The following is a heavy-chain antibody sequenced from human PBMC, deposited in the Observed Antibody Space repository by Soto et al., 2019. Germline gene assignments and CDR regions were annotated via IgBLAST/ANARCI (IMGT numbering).Heavy chain of an antibody. J-gene: IGHJ6*02. CDR2: ISYDGISK. CDR3: AGSKKQWLFYYYYGTDV. V-gene: IGHV3-30-3*02. D-gene: IGHD6-19*01. CDR1: GFTFSPYY. Sequence: GGSLRLSCAASGFTFSPYYMSWVRQAPGKGLEWVAVISYDGISKYYADSVKGRFTISRDNSKNTLYLQMNSLRAEDTAVYYCAGSKKQWLFYYYYGTDVWGQGTTVTVSS.